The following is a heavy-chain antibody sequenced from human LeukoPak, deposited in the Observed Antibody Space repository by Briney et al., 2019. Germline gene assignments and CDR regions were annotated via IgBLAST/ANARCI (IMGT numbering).Heavy chain of an antibody. J-gene: IGHJ5*02. CDR2: IYYSGST. Sequence: SETLSLTCTVSGGSISSYYLSWIRQPPGKGREWIGYIYYSGSTNYSPSLKSRVTISVDTSKNQFSLKLSSVTAADTAVYYCARVGPLYSRAYWFDPWGQGTLVTVSS. V-gene: IGHV4-59*01. CDR1: GGSISSYY. D-gene: IGHD6-13*01. CDR3: ARVGPLYSRAYWFDP.